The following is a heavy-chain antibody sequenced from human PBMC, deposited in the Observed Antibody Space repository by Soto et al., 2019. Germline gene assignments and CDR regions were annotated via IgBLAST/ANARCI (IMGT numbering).Heavy chain of an antibody. CDR2: TSGSGGST. Sequence: EVQLLESGGGLVQPGGSLRLSCAASGFRFSTYAMSWVRQAPGKGLEWVSATSGSGGSTYYADSVKGRFSISRDNSKNTLYLQMSSLRAEDTAVYYCAKGVTYYDSSGYYSYYYNGMDVWGQGTTVTVSS. V-gene: IGHV3-23*01. CDR1: GFRFSTYA. J-gene: IGHJ6*02. D-gene: IGHD3-22*01. CDR3: AKGVTYYDSSGYYSYYYNGMDV.